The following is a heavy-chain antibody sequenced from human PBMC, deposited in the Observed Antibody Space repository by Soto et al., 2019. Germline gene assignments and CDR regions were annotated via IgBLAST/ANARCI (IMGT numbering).Heavy chain of an antibody. D-gene: IGHD3-22*01. CDR2: ISSSSSYI. V-gene: IGHV3-21*01. CDR3: ARVRYDSEDYFDY. CDR1: GFTFSSYS. Sequence: PGGSLRLSCAASGFTFSSYSMNWVRQAPGKGLEWVSSISSSSSYIYYADSVKGRFTISRDNAKNSLYLQMNSLRAEDTAVYYCARVRYDSEDYFDYWGQGTLVTVSS. J-gene: IGHJ4*02.